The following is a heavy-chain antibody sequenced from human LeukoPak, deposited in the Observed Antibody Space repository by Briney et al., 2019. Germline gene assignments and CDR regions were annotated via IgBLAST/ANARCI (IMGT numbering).Heavy chain of an antibody. J-gene: IGHJ1*01. D-gene: IGHD2-15*01. CDR3: ASDSYSPEYFQH. Sequence: PGGSLRLSCAASGFSVSNNYMSWVRQAPGKGLEWVSVIYSGGSTFYADSVKGRFTISRDNSKNTLYLQMNSLRAEDTPMYYCASDSYSPEYFQHWGQGTLVTVSS. V-gene: IGHV3-66*01. CDR1: GFSVSNNY. CDR2: IYSGGST.